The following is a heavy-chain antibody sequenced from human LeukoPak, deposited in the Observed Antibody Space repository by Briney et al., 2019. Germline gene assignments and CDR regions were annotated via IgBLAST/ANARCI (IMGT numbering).Heavy chain of an antibody. CDR1: RFTFRNHG. CDR2: IWYDGSNK. Sequence: GGSLRLSCAASRFTFRNHGMHWVRQAPGKGLEGVAVIWYDGSNKYYADSVKGRFTISRDNSKNTLYLQMNSLRAEDTAVYYCARDRDARYLDYWGQGTLVTVSS. J-gene: IGHJ4*02. D-gene: IGHD6-6*01. V-gene: IGHV3-33*01. CDR3: ARDRDARYLDY.